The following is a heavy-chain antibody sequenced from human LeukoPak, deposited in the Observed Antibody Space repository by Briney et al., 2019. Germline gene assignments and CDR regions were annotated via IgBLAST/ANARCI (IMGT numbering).Heavy chain of an antibody. J-gene: IGHJ4*02. Sequence: GSLRLSCAASGFTFNNYAMSWVRQPPGKGLEWIGSIYDSGSTYYNPSLKSRVTISVDTSKNQFSLKLNSVTAADTAMYYCQSRFLEWLLDYWGQGTLVTVSS. CDR2: IYDSGST. CDR3: QSRFLEWLLDY. D-gene: IGHD3-3*01. V-gene: IGHV4-38-2*01. CDR1: GFTFNNYA.